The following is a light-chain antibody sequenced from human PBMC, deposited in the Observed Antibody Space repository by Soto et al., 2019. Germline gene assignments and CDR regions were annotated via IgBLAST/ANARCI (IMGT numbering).Light chain of an antibody. CDR1: SSDVGGYDY. CDR3: LSYAGTAYV. J-gene: IGLJ1*01. V-gene: IGLV2-8*01. Sequence: QSVLAQPPSASGSPGQSVTISCTGTSSDVGGYDYVSWYQQYPGKTPKLMIFEVTKRPSGVPDRFSGSKSGNTASLTVSGLQAEDEADYYCLSYAGTAYVVGTGTKSPS. CDR2: EVT.